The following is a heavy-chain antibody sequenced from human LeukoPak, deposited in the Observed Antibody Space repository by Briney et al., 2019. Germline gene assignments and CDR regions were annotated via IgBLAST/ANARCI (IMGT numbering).Heavy chain of an antibody. CDR2: IKQDGSEK. J-gene: IGHJ4*02. CDR1: GFTFSSYW. Sequence: GGSLRLSCAASGFTFSSYWMSWVRQAPGKGLEWVANIKQDGSEKNYVDSVKGRFTISRDNAKNSLDLQMNSLRAEDTAVYYCARAGGYASSWAYWGQGSLVTVSS. CDR3: ARAGGYASSWAY. D-gene: IGHD5-12*01. V-gene: IGHV3-7*01.